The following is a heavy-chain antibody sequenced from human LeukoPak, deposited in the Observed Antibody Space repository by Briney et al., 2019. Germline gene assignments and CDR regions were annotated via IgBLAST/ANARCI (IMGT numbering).Heavy chain of an antibody. CDR3: ARGVDEWFPSAY. CDR2: ISHSGST. CDR1: GGSFSGYY. J-gene: IGHJ4*02. V-gene: IGHV4-34*01. Sequence: PSETLSLTCAVYGGSFSGYYWSWIRQPPGKGLEWIGEISHSGSTNYNPSLKSRVTISVDTSKNQFSLKLSSVTAADTAVYYCARGVDEWFPSAYWGQGTLVTVSS. D-gene: IGHD3-3*01.